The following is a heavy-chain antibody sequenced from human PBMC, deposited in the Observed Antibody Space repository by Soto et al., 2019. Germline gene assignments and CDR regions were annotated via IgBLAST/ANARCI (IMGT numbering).Heavy chain of an antibody. J-gene: IGHJ5*02. CDR2: IYATGTT. V-gene: IGHV4-4*07. CDR3: VRDGTKTLRDWFDP. Sequence: PETLSLTCTVSGRSIGRSYWSWIRQPAGTGLEWIGRIYATGTTDYNPSLKSRVMMSVDTSKKQFSLKLRSVTAADTAVYYCVRDGTKTLRDWFDPRGQGISVTVSS. D-gene: IGHD1-1*01. CDR1: GRSIGRSY.